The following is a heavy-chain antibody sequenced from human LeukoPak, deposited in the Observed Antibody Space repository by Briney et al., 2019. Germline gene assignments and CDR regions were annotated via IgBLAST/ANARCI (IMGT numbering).Heavy chain of an antibody. CDR3: ARGGNYYYYYYMDV. Sequence: SETLSLTCSVSGGSISGFYWNWIRQPAGKGLEWIGRIYTSGDTNYNPSLKSRLTISVDTSENQFSLKLTSVTAADTAVYYCARGGNYYYYYYMDVWGKGTTVTVSS. CDR1: GGSISGFY. CDR2: IYTSGDT. J-gene: IGHJ6*03. V-gene: IGHV4-4*07.